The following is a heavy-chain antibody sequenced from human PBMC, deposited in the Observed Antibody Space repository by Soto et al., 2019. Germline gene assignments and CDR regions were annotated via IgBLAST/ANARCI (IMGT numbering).Heavy chain of an antibody. CDR3: ARDRYDILTGYLY. CDR2: ISYDGSNK. CDR1: GFTFSSYA. V-gene: IGHV3-30-3*01. Sequence: GESLKISCAASGFTFSSYAMHWVRQAPGKGLEWVAVISYDGSNKYYADSVKGRFTISRDNSKNTLYLQMNSLRAEDTAVYYCARDRYDILTGYLYWGQGTLVTVSS. J-gene: IGHJ4*02. D-gene: IGHD3-9*01.